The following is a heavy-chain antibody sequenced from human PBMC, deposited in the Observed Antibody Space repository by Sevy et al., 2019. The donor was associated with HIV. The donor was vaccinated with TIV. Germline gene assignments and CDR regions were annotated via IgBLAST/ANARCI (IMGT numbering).Heavy chain of an antibody. CDR3: AKIFAH. J-gene: IGHJ5*02. CDR1: GGSISTSGSY. CDR2: ISYGGIT. V-gene: IGHV4-39*02. Sequence: SETLSLTCTVSGGSISTSGSYWGWIRQPPGKGLEWIGEISYGGITNYNPSLRGRVTISRDTSNNHFSLKLSSVTAADTAVYYCAKIFAHWGQGTLVTVSS.